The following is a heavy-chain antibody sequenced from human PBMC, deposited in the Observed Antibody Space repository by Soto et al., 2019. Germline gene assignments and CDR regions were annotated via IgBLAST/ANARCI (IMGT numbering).Heavy chain of an antibody. V-gene: IGHV3-33*01. CDR2: IWYDGSNK. Sequence: GESLKISCAASGFTFSSYGMHWVRQAPGKGLEWVAVIWYDGSNKYYADSVKGRFTISRDNSKNTLYLQMNSLRAEDTAVYYCAREKGVGSYYYYGMDVWGQGTTVTVSS. J-gene: IGHJ6*02. CDR3: AREKGVGSYYYYGMDV. CDR1: GFTFSSYG. D-gene: IGHD1-26*01.